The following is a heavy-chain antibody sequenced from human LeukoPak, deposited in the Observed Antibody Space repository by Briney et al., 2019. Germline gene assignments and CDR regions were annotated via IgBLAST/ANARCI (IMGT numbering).Heavy chain of an antibody. Sequence: PSETLSLTCTVSGGSISSYYWSWIRQPPGKGLEWIGYIYYSGSTNYNPSLKSRVTISVDTPKNQFSLKLSSVTAADTAVYYCARRWLQFRGLAPFDYWGQGTLVTVSS. CDR2: IYYSGST. CDR1: GGSISSYY. CDR3: ARRWLQFRGLAPFDY. J-gene: IGHJ4*02. V-gene: IGHV4-59*01. D-gene: IGHD5-24*01.